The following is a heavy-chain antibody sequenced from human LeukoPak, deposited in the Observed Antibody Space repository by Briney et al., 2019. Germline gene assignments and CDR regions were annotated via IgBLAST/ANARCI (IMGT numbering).Heavy chain of an antibody. V-gene: IGHV4-38-2*01. D-gene: IGHD3-22*01. CDR2: TYHSGST. Sequence: PSETLSLTCAVSGYSISSGYYWGWIRQPPGKGLEWIGNTYHSGSTYYNPSLKSRVTISVDTSKNQFSLKLSSVTAADTAVYYCARPSSGYQGSWFDPWGQGTLVTVSS. J-gene: IGHJ5*02. CDR3: ARPSSGYQGSWFDP. CDR1: GYSISSGYY.